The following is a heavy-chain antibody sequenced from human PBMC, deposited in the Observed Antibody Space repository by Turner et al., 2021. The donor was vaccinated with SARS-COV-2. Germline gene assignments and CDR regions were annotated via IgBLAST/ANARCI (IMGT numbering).Heavy chain of an antibody. D-gene: IGHD2-2*01. V-gene: IGHV1-24*01. CDR3: ATGYQLRVNWFDP. CDR2: FDPEDCET. J-gene: IGHJ5*02. CDR1: GGTFSSYA. Sequence: VQLVQSEAEVKKPESSVKVSCKASGGTFSSYAISWVGQAPGQGLEWMGGFDPEDCETIYAQNFPGRVTMTEDTSTDTAYRERSSLRSEDTAVYFCATGYQLRVNWFDPWGQGTLVTVSS.